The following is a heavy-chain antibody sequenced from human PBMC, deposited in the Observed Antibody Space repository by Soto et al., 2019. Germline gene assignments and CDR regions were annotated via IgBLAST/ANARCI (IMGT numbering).Heavy chain of an antibody. V-gene: IGHV3-53*01. CDR2: IYSGGST. J-gene: IGHJ4*02. Sequence: GWSLRLSCAASGFTVSSNYMSWVRQAPGKGLEWVSVIYSGGSTYYADSVKGRFTISRDNSKNTLYLQMNSLRAEDTAVYYCASFFSSGWSLFDYRGQGTLVTVSS. CDR3: ASFFSSGWSLFDY. CDR1: GFTVSSNY. D-gene: IGHD6-19*01.